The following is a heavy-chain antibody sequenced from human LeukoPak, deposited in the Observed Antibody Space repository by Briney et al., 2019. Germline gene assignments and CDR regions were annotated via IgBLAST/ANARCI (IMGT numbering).Heavy chain of an antibody. CDR3: CASTFYCSSTSCYTSRWFDP. CDR1: GYSFTSYW. V-gene: IGHV5-51*01. D-gene: IGHD2-2*02. CDR2: IYPGDSDT. J-gene: IGHJ5*02. Sequence: GESLKISCKGSGYSFTSYWIGWVRQMSGKGLEWMGIIYPGDSDTRYSPSFQGQVTISADKSTSTAYLQWSSLKASDTAMYYCCASTFYCSSTSCYTSRWFDPWGQGTLVTVSS.